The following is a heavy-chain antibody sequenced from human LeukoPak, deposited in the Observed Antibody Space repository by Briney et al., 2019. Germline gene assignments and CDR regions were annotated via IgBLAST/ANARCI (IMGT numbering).Heavy chain of an antibody. D-gene: IGHD3-3*01. J-gene: IGHJ5*02. CDR1: GYTFTGYY. Sequence: GASVKVSCKASGYTFTGYYMHWVRQAPGQGLEWMGWINPNSGGTNYAQKFQGRATMTRDTSISTAYMELSRLRSDDTAVYYCARENALDFWSGYYGQYNWFDPWGQGTLVTVSS. CDR3: ARENALDFWSGYYGQYNWFDP. V-gene: IGHV1-2*02. CDR2: INPNSGGT.